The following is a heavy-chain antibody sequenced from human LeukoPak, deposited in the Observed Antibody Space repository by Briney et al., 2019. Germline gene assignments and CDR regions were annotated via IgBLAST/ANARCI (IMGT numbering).Heavy chain of an antibody. Sequence: ASVKVSCKTSGGSFSTYAYSWVRQAPGQGLEWVGGIIPIFDIANYAQNFQGRLTITADEATTTVFMELSTLRSDDTAVYYCARAIPAGYCSGSNCYALDSWGQGTLVTVPS. CDR2: IIPIFDIA. CDR3: ARAIPAGYCSGSNCYALDS. J-gene: IGHJ4*02. CDR1: GGSFSTYA. V-gene: IGHV1-69*13. D-gene: IGHD2-2*03.